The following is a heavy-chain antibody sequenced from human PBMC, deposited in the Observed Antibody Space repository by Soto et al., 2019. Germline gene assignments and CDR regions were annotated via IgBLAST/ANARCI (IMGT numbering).Heavy chain of an antibody. CDR2: ISAYSGNT. CDR3: ARGYYDFWGGYYKDKWFDP. Sequence: WASVKVSCKASGYTFTSYGISWVRQAPGQGLEWMGWISAYSGNTNYAQKLQGRVTMTTDTSTSTAYMELRSLRSDDTAVYYCARGYYDFWGGYYKDKWFDPWGQGPLVTVSS. J-gene: IGHJ5*02. V-gene: IGHV1-18*01. D-gene: IGHD3-3*01. CDR1: GYTFTSYG.